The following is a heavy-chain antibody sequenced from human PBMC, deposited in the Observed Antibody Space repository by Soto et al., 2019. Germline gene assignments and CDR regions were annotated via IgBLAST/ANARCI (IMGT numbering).Heavy chain of an antibody. CDR1: GGTFSSYA. Sequence: ASVKVSCKASGGTFSSYAISWVRQAPGQGLEWMGGIIPIFGTANYAQKFQGRVTITADESTSTAYMELSSLRSEDTAVYYCARGLMTTVTTAYYGMDVWGQGTTVTVSS. CDR2: IIPIFGTA. CDR3: ARGLMTTVTTAYYGMDV. J-gene: IGHJ6*02. V-gene: IGHV1-69*13. D-gene: IGHD4-17*01.